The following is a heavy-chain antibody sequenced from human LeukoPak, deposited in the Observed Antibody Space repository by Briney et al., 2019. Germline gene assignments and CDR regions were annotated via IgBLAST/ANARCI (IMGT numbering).Heavy chain of an antibody. CDR1: GYSISSGYY. CDR2: IYYSGST. D-gene: IGHD3-10*01. CDR3: ASPSMVRGVEIHLFDY. Sequence: SETLSPTCTVSGYSISSGYYWGWIRQPPGKGLEWIGSIYYSGSTYYNPSLKSRVTISVDTSKNQFSPRLSSVTAADTAVYYCASPSMVRGVEIHLFDYWGQGTLVTVSS. V-gene: IGHV4-38-2*02. J-gene: IGHJ4*02.